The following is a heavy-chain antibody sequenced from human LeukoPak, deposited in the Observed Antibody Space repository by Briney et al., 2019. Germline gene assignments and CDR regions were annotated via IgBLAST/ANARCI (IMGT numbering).Heavy chain of an antibody. Sequence: SETLSLTCTVSGGSISSSSYYWGWIRQPPGKGLEWIGYIHYSGSTHYNPSLKSRVTISVDTSKNQFSLKLSSVTAADTAVYYCARIFDYGDYVYWGQGTLVTVSS. CDR3: ARIFDYGDYVY. CDR2: IHYSGST. V-gene: IGHV4-61*05. CDR1: GGSISSSSYY. J-gene: IGHJ4*02. D-gene: IGHD4-17*01.